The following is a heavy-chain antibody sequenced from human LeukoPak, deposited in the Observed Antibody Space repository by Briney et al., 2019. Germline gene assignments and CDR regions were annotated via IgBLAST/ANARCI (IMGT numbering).Heavy chain of an antibody. D-gene: IGHD1-1*01. V-gene: IGHV1-2*02. CDR1: GHTLTVHY. CDR3: AREGQLGLDN. CDR2: ITLHSGDT. Sequence: ASVKVSCKASGHTLTVHYIHWVRQGPGQGLEWLGWITLHSGDTHYAQKYQGRLTMTSDTSISTGYMELSRLQFDDTAVYYCAREGQLGLDNWGQGTLVTVSS. J-gene: IGHJ1*01.